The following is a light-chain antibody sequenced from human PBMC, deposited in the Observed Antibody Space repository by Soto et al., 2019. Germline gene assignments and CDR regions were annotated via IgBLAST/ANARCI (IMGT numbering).Light chain of an antibody. V-gene: IGLV1-47*01. CDR3: AARDDSVSGPVV. CDR1: SSNIGNFY. J-gene: IGLJ7*01. CDR2: KNN. Sequence: QSVLTQPPSASGTPGQRVTISCSGSSSNIGNFYVYWYQQLPGTAPKLLIYKNNQRPLGVPDRFSGSKSGTSASLAISGLRSEDEDDYYCAARDDSVSGPVVFGGGTQLTVL.